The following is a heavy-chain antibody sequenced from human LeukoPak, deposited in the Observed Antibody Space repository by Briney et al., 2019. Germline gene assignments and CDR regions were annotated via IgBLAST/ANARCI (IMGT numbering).Heavy chain of an antibody. CDR3: AKDRDTALYY. J-gene: IGHJ4*02. CDR2: IRYDGSNK. D-gene: IGHD5-18*01. CDR1: GFAFSSYG. V-gene: IGHV3-30*02. Sequence: GGSLRLSCAASGFAFSSYGMHWVRQAPGKGLEWVAFIRYDGSNKYYADSVKGRFTISRDNSKNTLYLQMNSLRAEDTAVYYCAKDRDTALYYWGQGTLVTVSS.